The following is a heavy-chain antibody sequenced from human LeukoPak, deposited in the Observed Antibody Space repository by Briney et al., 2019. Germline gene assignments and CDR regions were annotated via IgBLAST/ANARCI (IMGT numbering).Heavy chain of an antibody. CDR3: ARADIVVVPAAMTHYYYYGMDV. J-gene: IGHJ6*02. Sequence: ASVKVSCKASGYTFTSYAMNWVRQAPGQGLEWMGWINTNTGNPTYAQGFTGRFVFSLDTSVSTAYLQISSLKAEDTAVYYCARADIVVVPAAMTHYYYYGMDVWGQGTTVTVSS. CDR1: GYTFTSYA. V-gene: IGHV7-4-1*02. CDR2: INTNTGNP. D-gene: IGHD2-2*01.